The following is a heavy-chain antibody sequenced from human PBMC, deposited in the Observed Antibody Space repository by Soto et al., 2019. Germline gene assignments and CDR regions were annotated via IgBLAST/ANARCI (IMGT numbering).Heavy chain of an antibody. CDR2: ISGSGGST. J-gene: IGHJ4*02. Sequence: PGGSLRLSCAASGFTFSSYAMSWVRQAPGKGLEWVSAISGSGGSTYYADSVKGRFTISRDNSKNTLYLQMNSLRAEDTAVYYCAKDSIRITMIVVVPLYYFDYWGQGTLVTSPQ. V-gene: IGHV3-23*01. D-gene: IGHD3-22*01. CDR1: GFTFSSYA. CDR3: AKDSIRITMIVVVPLYYFDY.